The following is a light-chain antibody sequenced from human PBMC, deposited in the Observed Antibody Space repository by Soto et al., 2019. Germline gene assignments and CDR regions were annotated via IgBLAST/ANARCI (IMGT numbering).Light chain of an antibody. Sequence: QSALTQPPSASGSPGQSVTISCTGTNSDAGGSSYVSWYQQHPGKAPKLVIYEVIKRPSGVPDRFSGSRSGNTASLTVSGLQAEDEADYYCSSNVAGTNLKIFGGGTKVTVL. CDR1: NSDAGGSSY. CDR3: SSNVAGTNLKI. CDR2: EVI. V-gene: IGLV2-8*01. J-gene: IGLJ2*01.